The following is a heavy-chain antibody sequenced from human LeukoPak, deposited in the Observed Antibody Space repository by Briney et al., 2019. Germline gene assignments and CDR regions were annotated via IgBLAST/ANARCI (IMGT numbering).Heavy chain of an antibody. Sequence: PGGSLRLSCAASGXTFSSYYINWVRQAPGKGLEWVSSISSSSSSIYYADSVKGRFTISRDNAKNSLHLQMNSLRAEDTAVYYCARDAYYGSGFDYWGQGTLITVSS. CDR2: ISSSSSSI. CDR1: GXTFSSYY. CDR3: ARDAYYGSGFDY. D-gene: IGHD3-10*01. J-gene: IGHJ4*02. V-gene: IGHV3-21*01.